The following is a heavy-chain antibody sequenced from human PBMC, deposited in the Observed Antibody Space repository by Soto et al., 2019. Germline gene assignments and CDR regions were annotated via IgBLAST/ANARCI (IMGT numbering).Heavy chain of an antibody. V-gene: IGHV5-10-1*01. D-gene: IGHD3-22*01. J-gene: IGHJ4*01. CDR3: ARQIYDSDTGPNFQYYFDS. Sequence: GESLKISCKGSGYSFAGYWITWVRQKPGKGLEWMGRIDPSDSQTYYSPSFRGHVTISVTKSITTVFLQWSSLRASDTAMYYCARQIYDSDTGPNFQYYFDSWGHGTPVTVSS. CDR1: GYSFAGYW. CDR2: IDPSDSQT.